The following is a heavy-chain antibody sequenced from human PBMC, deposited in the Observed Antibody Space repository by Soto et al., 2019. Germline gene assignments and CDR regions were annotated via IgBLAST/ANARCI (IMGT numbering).Heavy chain of an antibody. J-gene: IGHJ6*02. CDR1: GFTSDDYA. V-gene: IGHV3-9*02. Sequence: PGGSLRLSCAASGFTSDDYAMHWVRQAPGKGLEWVSGISWNSGSIGYADSVKGRFTISRDNAKNSLYLQMNSLRAEDTALYYCAKVAGPMDYAFWSGYYGGMDVWGQGTTVTVSS. CDR3: AKVAGPMDYAFWSGYYGGMDV. CDR2: ISWNSGSI. D-gene: IGHD3-3*01.